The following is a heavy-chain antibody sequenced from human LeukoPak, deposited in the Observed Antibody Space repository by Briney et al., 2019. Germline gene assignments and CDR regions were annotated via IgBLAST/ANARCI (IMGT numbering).Heavy chain of an antibody. CDR1: GGSISNYY. V-gene: IGHV4-59*01. Sequence: SETLSLTCTVSGGSISNYYWSWIRQPPGKELEWIGYIYYSGSTNYNPSLKSRVTISVDTSKNQFSLKLSSVTAADTAVYYCARGVGSGYTDYWGQGALVTVSS. CDR2: IYYSGST. D-gene: IGHD3-22*01. CDR3: ARGVGSGYTDY. J-gene: IGHJ4*02.